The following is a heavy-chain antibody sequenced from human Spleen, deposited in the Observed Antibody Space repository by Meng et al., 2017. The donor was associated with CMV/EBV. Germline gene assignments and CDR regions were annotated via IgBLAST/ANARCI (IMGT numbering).Heavy chain of an antibody. D-gene: IGHD3-9*01. J-gene: IGHJ5*02. Sequence: SETLSLTCAVYGGSFSGYYWSWIRQPPGKGLEWIGEIYHSGSTNYNPSLKSRVTISVDKSKNQFSLKLSSVTAADTAVYYCARASDRPKYYDILTGYYMSWFDPWGQGTLVTVSS. V-gene: IGHV4-34*01. CDR2: IYHSGST. CDR3: ARASDRPKYYDILTGYYMSWFDP. CDR1: GGSFSGYY.